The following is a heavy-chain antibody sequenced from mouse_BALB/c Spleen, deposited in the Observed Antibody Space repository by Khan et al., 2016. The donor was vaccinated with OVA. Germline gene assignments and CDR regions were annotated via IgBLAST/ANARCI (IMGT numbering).Heavy chain of an antibody. J-gene: IGHJ3*01. Sequence: EVELVESGPGLVKPSQSLSLTCTVTGYSITSDYAWNWIRQFPGNKLEWMGYISYSGRTSYNPSLKSRISITRDTSKNQFVLQLNSVTTEDTATYYCVRGRAYWGQGTLVTVSA. D-gene: IGHD3-3*01. CDR1: GYSITSDYA. CDR2: ISYSGRT. CDR3: VRGRAY. V-gene: IGHV3-2*02.